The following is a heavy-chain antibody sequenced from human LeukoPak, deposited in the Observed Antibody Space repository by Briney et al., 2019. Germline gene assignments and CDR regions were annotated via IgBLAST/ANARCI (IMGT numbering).Heavy chain of an antibody. CDR3: ARDIGYCSGGTCSPYCDY. V-gene: IGHV1-18*04. CDR2: ISPYNGDT. Sequence: GASVKVSCKASGYTFTSHGISWVRQAPGQGPEWMGWISPYNGDTNYAQRLQGRVTMTTDTSTSTAYMELRSLRSDDTAMYYCARDIGYCSGGTCSPYCDYWGQGTLVTVSS. CDR1: GYTFTSHG. D-gene: IGHD2-15*01. J-gene: IGHJ4*02.